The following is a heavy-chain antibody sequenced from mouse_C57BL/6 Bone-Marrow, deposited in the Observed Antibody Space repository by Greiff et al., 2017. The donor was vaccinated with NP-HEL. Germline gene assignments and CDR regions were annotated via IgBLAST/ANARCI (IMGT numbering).Heavy chain of an antibody. J-gene: IGHJ3*01. Sequence: VQLQESGTVLARPGASVKMSCKTSGYTFTSYWMHWVKQRPGQGLDWIGAIYPGNSDTSYNQKFKGKAKLTAVTSASTAYMELSSLTNEDSAVYYCTRWLLRRTWFAYWGQGTLVTVSA. CDR1: GYTFTSYW. CDR3: TRWLLRRTWFAY. CDR2: IYPGNSDT. D-gene: IGHD2-3*01. V-gene: IGHV1-5*01.